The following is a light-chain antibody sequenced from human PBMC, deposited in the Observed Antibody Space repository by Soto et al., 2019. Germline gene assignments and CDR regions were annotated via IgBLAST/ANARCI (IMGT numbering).Light chain of an antibody. CDR1: SSNIGNNY. CDR3: GTWDSSLSAVV. Sequence: QSVLTQPPSVSAAPGQKVTISCSGSSSNIGNNYVSWYQQLPGTAPKLLIYDNNTRPSGIPDRFSGSKSGTSATLGITGLQTGDEADYYCGTWDSSLSAVVFGGGTKLTFL. CDR2: DNN. V-gene: IGLV1-51*01. J-gene: IGLJ2*01.